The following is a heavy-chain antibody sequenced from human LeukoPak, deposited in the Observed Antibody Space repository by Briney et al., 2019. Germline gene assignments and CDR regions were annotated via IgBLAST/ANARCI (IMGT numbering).Heavy chain of an antibody. Sequence: SETLSLTCAVYGGSFSGYYWSWIRQPPGKGLEWIGEINHSGSTNYNPSLKSRVTISVDTSKNQFSLKLSSVTAADTAVYYCAREWILTSYDYWGQGTLVTGSS. CDR3: AREWILTSYDY. D-gene: IGHD3-9*01. CDR2: INHSGST. CDR1: GGSFSGYY. V-gene: IGHV4-34*01. J-gene: IGHJ4*02.